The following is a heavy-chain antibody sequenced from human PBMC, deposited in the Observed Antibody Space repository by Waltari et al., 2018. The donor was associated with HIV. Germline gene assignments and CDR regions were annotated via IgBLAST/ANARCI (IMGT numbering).Heavy chain of an antibody. Sequence: QLQLQESGTGLVKSSETLSLTCPVSGGSMTSSSYYWGWTRQPPGKGLEWIGSMSYSGSTYHNPSLRSRLTISVDTSKNQFSLKLTSVTAADTAVYYCARSFSGYSNYFDPWGQGTLVTVSS. J-gene: IGHJ5*02. CDR3: ARSFSGYSNYFDP. CDR1: GGSMTSSSYY. D-gene: IGHD4-4*01. CDR2: MSYSGST. V-gene: IGHV4-39*01.